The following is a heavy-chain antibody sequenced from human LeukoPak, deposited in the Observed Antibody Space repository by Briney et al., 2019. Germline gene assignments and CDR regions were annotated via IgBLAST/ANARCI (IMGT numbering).Heavy chain of an antibody. V-gene: IGHV4-30-2*01. Sequence: SETLSLTCTVSGGSISSGGYYWSWIRQPPGKGLEWIGYIYHSGSTYYNPSLKSRVTIPVDRSKNQFSLKLSSVTAADTAVYYCARETITIFCLDVWGKGTTVTVSS. CDR2: IYHSGST. J-gene: IGHJ6*04. D-gene: IGHD3-9*01. CDR3: ARETITIFCLDV. CDR1: GGSISSGGYY.